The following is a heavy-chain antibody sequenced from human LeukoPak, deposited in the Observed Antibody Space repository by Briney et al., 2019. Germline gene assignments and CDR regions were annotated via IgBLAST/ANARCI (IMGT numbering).Heavy chain of an antibody. Sequence: GGSLRLSCAASGFTFSSYWMHWVRQAPGKGLVWVSRINRDGDSTTYTVSVKGRFTISRDNAKNTLSLQMNSLRAEDTAVYYCTRDRGDGNTAIDYWGQGTLVTVSS. V-gene: IGHV3-74*01. J-gene: IGHJ4*02. CDR3: TRDRGDGNTAIDY. CDR1: GFTFSSYW. CDR2: INRDGDST. D-gene: IGHD5-24*01.